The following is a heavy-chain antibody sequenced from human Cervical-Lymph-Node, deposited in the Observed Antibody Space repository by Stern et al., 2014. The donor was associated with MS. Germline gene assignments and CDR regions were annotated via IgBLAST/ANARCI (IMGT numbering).Heavy chain of an antibody. D-gene: IGHD2-21*01. CDR3: ARMLWFRLY. J-gene: IGHJ1*01. Sequence: VQLQESGPGLLKPSETLSLTCSVSGASMSSGGYYWSWIRQFPGKGLEWIGHVYYSGVTYYNPSLKSRVSMSVDESKKQFSLKLNSVTAADSALYYCARMLWFRLYWGRGTLVTVTS. CDR2: VYYSGVT. V-gene: IGHV4-31*03. CDR1: GASMSSGGYY.